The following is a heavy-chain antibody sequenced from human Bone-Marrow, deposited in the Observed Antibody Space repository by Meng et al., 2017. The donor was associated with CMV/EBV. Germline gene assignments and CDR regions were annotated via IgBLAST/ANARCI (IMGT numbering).Heavy chain of an antibody. CDR3: ARGKGIAVAEPGALDY. V-gene: IGHV3-72*01. CDR1: GFTFSDHY. Sequence: GGSLRLSCAASGFTFSDHYMDWVRQAPGKGLEWVGRTRNKANSYTTEYAASVKGRFTISRDDSKNSLYLQMNSLKTEDTAVYYCARGKGIAVAEPGALDYWGQGNLVTVYS. J-gene: IGHJ4*02. CDR2: TRNKANSYTT. D-gene: IGHD6-19*01.